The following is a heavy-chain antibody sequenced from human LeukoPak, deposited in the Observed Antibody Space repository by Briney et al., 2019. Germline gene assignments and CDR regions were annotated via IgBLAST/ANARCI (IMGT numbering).Heavy chain of an antibody. V-gene: IGHV1-2*06. CDR2: INPNSGGT. D-gene: IGHD2-15*01. Sequence: ASVKVSCKASGYTFTDFYMHWVRQAPGQGLEWMGRINPNSGGTNYAQKFQGRVTMTRDTSINTAYMELSRLTSDDTAVYYCARGYCSGGSCYSVENWFDPWGQGTLVTVSS. CDR3: ARGYCSGGSCYSVENWFDP. J-gene: IGHJ5*02. CDR1: GYTFTDFY.